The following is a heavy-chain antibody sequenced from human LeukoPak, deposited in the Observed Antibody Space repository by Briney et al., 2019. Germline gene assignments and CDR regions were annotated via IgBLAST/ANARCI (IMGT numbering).Heavy chain of an antibody. D-gene: IGHD6-19*01. V-gene: IGHV1-8*01. Sequence: ASVKVSFKASGYTFTSYDINWVRQATGQGLEWMGWMNPNSGNTGYAQKFQGRVTMTRNTSISTAYMELSSLRSEDTAVYYCARGQYLPSGWYDFDYWGQGTLVTVSS. J-gene: IGHJ4*02. CDR2: MNPNSGNT. CDR3: ARGQYLPSGWYDFDY. CDR1: GYTFTSYD.